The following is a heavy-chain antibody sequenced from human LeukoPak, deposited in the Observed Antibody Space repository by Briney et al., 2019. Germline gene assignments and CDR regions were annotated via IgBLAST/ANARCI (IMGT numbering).Heavy chain of an antibody. CDR3: AKEGILTGRSLNR. CDR2: ISWNSGSI. J-gene: IGHJ4*02. CDR1: GFTFDDYA. D-gene: IGHD3-9*01. V-gene: IGHV3-9*01. Sequence: GGSLRLSCAASGFTFDDYAMHWVRQAPGKGLEWVSGISWNSGSIGYADSVKGRFTISRDNAKNSLYLQMNSLRAEDTALYYCAKEGILTGRSLNRWGQGTLVTVSS.